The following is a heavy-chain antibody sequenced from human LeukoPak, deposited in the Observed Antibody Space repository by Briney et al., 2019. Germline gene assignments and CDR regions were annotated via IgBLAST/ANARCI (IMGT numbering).Heavy chain of an antibody. J-gene: IGHJ4*02. D-gene: IGHD3-10*01. CDR1: GYNFNDYY. Sequence: ASVKVSCKASGYNFNDYYLHWVRQAPGQGLEWTGWINPKNGGTYYAEKFQGRVTMTRDTSITTVYMELSGLRSDDTAIYYCATDITALDYWGQGTLVTVSS. CDR3: ATDITALDY. CDR2: INPKNGGT. V-gene: IGHV1-2*02.